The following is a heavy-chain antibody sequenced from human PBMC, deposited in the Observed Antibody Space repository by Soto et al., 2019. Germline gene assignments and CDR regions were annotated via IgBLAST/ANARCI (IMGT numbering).Heavy chain of an antibody. CDR1: GGTFSNYA. CDR3: ARYSPYTNSFVNWFEP. V-gene: IGHV1-69*01. Sequence: QVRLVQSGAEVKKPGSSVKVSCKASGGTFSNYAITWLRLAPGQGLEWLGGIIPVFGTVNYAQKFQGRVTITADESTSRAYMELNRLRSEDTALYYCARYSPYTNSFVNWFEPWGQGTLVIVS. D-gene: IGHD6-13*01. CDR2: IIPVFGTV. J-gene: IGHJ5*02.